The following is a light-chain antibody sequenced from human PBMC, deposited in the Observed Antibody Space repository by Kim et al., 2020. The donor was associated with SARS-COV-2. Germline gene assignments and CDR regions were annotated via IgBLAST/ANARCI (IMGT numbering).Light chain of an antibody. Sequence: SPGERATLSCRASQSVSSNYLAWYQQKPGQAPRLLIHGASTRATGIPDRFSGSGSGTDFTLTISRLEPEDFAVYYCQQYGSSRRAFGQGTKVDIK. J-gene: IGKJ1*01. CDR1: QSVSSNY. CDR3: QQYGSSRRA. V-gene: IGKV3-20*01. CDR2: GAS.